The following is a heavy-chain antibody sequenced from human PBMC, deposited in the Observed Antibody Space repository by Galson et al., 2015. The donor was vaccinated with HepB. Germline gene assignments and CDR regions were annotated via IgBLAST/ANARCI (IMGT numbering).Heavy chain of an antibody. D-gene: IGHD3-22*01. CDR2: INAGNGNT. V-gene: IGHV1-3*01. J-gene: IGHJ3*02. CDR3: ARSAYDSSGYFKKAFDI. CDR1: GYTFTNYA. Sequence: VKVSCKASGYTFTNYAMHWVRQAPGQRLEWMGWINAGNGNTKYSQKFQDRVTITRDTSASTAYMELSSLRSEDTAVYYCARSAYDSSGYFKKAFDIWGQGTMVTVSS.